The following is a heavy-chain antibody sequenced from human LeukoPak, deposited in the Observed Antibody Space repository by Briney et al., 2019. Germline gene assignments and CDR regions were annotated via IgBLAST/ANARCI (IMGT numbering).Heavy chain of an antibody. CDR1: GGSISSSNW. J-gene: IGHJ5*02. Sequence: SGTLSLTCAVSGGSISSSNWWSWVRQPPGKGLEWIGGIYHSGSTNYNPSLKSRVTISVDTSKNRFSLKLSSVTAADTAVYYCAREEIRSWFDPWGQGTLVTVSS. CDR3: AREEIRSWFDP. V-gene: IGHV4-4*02. CDR2: IYHSGST. D-gene: IGHD5-24*01.